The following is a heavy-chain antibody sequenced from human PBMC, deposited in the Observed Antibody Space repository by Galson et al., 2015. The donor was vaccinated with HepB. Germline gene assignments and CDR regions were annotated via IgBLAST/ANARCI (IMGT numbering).Heavy chain of an antibody. Sequence: SLRLSCAASGFTFSNAWMSWVRQAPGKGLEWVANIKQDGSEKYYVDSVKGRFTISRDNAKNSLCLQMNSLRAEDTAVYYCARSPLYKGTTGTTQDAFDIWGQGTMVTVSS. J-gene: IGHJ3*02. CDR2: IKQDGSEK. D-gene: IGHD1-1*01. V-gene: IGHV3-7*01. CDR3: ARSPLYKGTTGTTQDAFDI. CDR1: GFTFSNAW.